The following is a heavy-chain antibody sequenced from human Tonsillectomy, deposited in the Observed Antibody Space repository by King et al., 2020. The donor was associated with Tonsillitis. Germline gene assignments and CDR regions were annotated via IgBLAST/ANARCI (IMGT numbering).Heavy chain of an antibody. J-gene: IGHJ4*02. Sequence: VQLVESGGGLVQPGGSLRLSCAASGFTFSSYAMSWVRQAPGKGLEWVSAISAGGVSTYYADSVKGRFTISSDNSKNTLYLQMNSLRAEDTAVYYCAKERGSSSGSLDYWGPGTLVTVSS. CDR3: AKERGSSSGSLDY. D-gene: IGHD6-6*01. CDR1: GFTFSSYA. V-gene: IGHV3-23*04. CDR2: ISAGGVST.